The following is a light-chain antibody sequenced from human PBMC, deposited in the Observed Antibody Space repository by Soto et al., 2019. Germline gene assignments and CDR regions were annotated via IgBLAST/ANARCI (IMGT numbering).Light chain of an antibody. CDR3: QQFNNYPRT. Sequence: DIQVTQSPSFLSASVGDRVTITCRASQAISNYLAWYQQIPGRAPKLLIYTASTLHSGVPSRFSGSGSGTEFTLRISSLQPEDFATYYCQQFNNYPRTFGQGTKLEIK. CDR2: TAS. V-gene: IGKV1-9*01. CDR1: QAISNY. J-gene: IGKJ2*01.